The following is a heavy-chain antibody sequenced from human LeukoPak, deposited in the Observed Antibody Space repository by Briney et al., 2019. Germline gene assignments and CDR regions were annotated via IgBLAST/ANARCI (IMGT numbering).Heavy chain of an antibody. J-gene: IGHJ4*02. D-gene: IGHD6-13*01. CDR1: GFTFSTYA. CDR2: ISGGAGST. CDR3: AKSSSSKAAADLDY. V-gene: IGHV3-23*01. Sequence: GGSLRLSCTASGFTFSTYAMTWVRQAPGKGLEWVSSISGGAGSTYYADSVKGRFTISRDNSKNTLYLQMNSLRAEDTAVYYCAKSSSSKAAADLDYWGQGTLVTVSS.